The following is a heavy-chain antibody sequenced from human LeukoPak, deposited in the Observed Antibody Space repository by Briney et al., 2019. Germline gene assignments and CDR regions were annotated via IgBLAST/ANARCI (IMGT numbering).Heavy chain of an antibody. V-gene: IGHV4-59*08. D-gene: IGHD6-13*01. CDR3: ASSNSSSWYLGY. CDR1: GGSFSGYY. Sequence: KSSETLSLTCAVYGGSFSGYYWSWIRQPPGKGLEWIGYIYYSGSTNYNPSLKSRVTISVDTSKNQFSLKLSSVTAADTAVYYCASSNSSSWYLGYWGQGTLVTVSS. J-gene: IGHJ4*02. CDR2: IYYSGST.